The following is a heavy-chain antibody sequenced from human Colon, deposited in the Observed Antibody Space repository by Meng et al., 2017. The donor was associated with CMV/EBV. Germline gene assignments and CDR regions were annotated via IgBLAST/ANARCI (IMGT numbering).Heavy chain of an antibody. D-gene: IGHD6-19*01. CDR3: ARALIAVSGTFYFDY. CDR2: ISTHNGDT. CDR1: GYSFTSYA. V-gene: IGHV1-18*01. Sequence: QVQLVQSGAEVKRPGASVEVSCKSSGYSFTSYAINWVRQAPGQGLEWMGWISTHNGDTNYAQKFQGRVTMATETSTSTAYMELRSLRSDDTGVYYCARALIAVSGTFYFDYWGQGTLVTVSS. J-gene: IGHJ4*02.